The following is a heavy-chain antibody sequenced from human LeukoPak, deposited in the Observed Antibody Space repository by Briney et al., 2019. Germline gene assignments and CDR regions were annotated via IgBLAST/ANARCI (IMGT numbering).Heavy chain of an antibody. V-gene: IGHV3-30*03. D-gene: IGHD6-19*01. J-gene: IGHJ4*02. CDR3: ARGPIAVAGPYFDY. Sequence: PGGSLRLSCAASGFTFRSYGMHWVRQAPGKGLEWVAVISYDGSNKYYADSVKGRFTTSRENAKNSLYLQMNRLRAGDTAVYYCARGPIAVAGPYFDYWGQGTLVTVSS. CDR1: GFTFRSYG. CDR2: ISYDGSNK.